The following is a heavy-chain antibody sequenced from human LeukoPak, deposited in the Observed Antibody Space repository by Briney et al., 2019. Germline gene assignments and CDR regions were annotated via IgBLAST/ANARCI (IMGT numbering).Heavy chain of an antibody. J-gene: IGHJ6*03. CDR1: GGTFSSYA. Sequence: GSSVKVSCKASGGTFSSYAISWVRQAPGQGLEWMGRIIPIFGTANYAQKFQGRVTITTDESTSTAYMELSSLRSDDTAVYYCGRAAVLYDGYMDVWGKGTTVTVSS. D-gene: IGHD5/OR15-5a*01. V-gene: IGHV1-69*05. CDR3: GRAAVLYDGYMDV. CDR2: IIPIFGTA.